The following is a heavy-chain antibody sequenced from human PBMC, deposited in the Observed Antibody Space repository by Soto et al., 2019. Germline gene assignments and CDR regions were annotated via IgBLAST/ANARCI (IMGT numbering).Heavy chain of an antibody. V-gene: IGHV1-3*01. D-gene: IGHD1-7*01. CDR2: INAGNGNT. J-gene: IGHJ6*02. Sequence: QLQLVQSGAEVKKPGASVKVSCKASGYTFTSYAMHWVRQAPGQRLEWMGWINAGNGNTKYSQKFQGRVTITRDTSASTAYMELSSLRSEDTAVYYCARGGQLELRGYYGMDVWGQGTTVTVSS. CDR3: ARGGQLELRGYYGMDV. CDR1: GYTFTSYA.